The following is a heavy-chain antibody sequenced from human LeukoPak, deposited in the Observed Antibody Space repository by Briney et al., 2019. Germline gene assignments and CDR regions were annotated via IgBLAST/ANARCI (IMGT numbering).Heavy chain of an antibody. CDR1: GFTFSSYA. J-gene: IGHJ4*02. V-gene: IGHV3-23*01. CDR3: AREMYSSSWYLAYYFDY. Sequence: GGSLRLSCAASGFTFSSYAMTWVRQAPGKGLEWVSTISGSGGSTYYADSVKGRFTISRDNAKNSLYLQMNSLRAEDTAVYYCAREMYSSSWYLAYYFDYWGQGTLVTVSS. D-gene: IGHD6-13*01. CDR2: ISGSGGST.